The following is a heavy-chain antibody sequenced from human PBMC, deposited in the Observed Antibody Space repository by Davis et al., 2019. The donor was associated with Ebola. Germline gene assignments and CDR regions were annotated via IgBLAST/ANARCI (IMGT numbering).Heavy chain of an antibody. CDR3: TTQGNIVATGHDY. CDR1: GFTFSGSS. CDR2: IRSKANSYAT. Sequence: GESLKISCAASGFTFSGSSMHCVRQASGKGLEWVGHIRSKANSYATAYGASVKGRFTISSDDSKNTAYLQMNSLKTEDTAVYYCTTQGNIVATGHDYWGQGTLVTVSS. V-gene: IGHV3-73*01. D-gene: IGHD5-12*01. J-gene: IGHJ4*02.